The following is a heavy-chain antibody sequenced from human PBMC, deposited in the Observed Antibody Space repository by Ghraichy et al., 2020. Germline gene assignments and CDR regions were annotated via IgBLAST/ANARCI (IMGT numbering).Heavy chain of an antibody. D-gene: IGHD3-3*01. CDR1: GFTVSSNY. CDR3: ARVREYDFWNYFDL. Sequence: GSLRLSCAASGFTVSSNYMSWVRQAPGKGLEWVSVIYSGGSTYYADSVKGRFTISRDNSKNTLYLQMNSLRAEDTAVYYCARVREYDFWNYFDLWGRGTLVTVSS. J-gene: IGHJ2*01. V-gene: IGHV3-53*01. CDR2: IYSGGST.